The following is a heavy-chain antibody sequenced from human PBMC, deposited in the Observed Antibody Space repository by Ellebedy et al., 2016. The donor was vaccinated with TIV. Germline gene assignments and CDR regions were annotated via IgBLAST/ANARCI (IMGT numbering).Heavy chain of an antibody. J-gene: IGHJ4*02. CDR3: AKGRSAAVDH. CDR2: IRDDSSKM. V-gene: IGHV3-30*02. D-gene: IGHD6-13*01. CDR1: GFSFSSYG. Sequence: PGGSLRLSCAASGFSFSSYGMHWVRQAPGKGLEWVAYIRDDSSKMYYANSLKGRFTISRDNSKNKLYLHMSALRGDDTAVYYCAKGRSAAVDHWGQGTLVTVSS.